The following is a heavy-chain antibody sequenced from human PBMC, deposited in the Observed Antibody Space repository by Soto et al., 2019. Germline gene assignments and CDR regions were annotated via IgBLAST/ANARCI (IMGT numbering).Heavy chain of an antibody. CDR1: GGSISSSSYY. V-gene: IGHV4-39*01. Sequence: QLQLQESGPGLVKPSETLSLTCTVSGGSISSSSYYWGWIRQPPGKGLEWIGSIYYSGSTYYNQSLKSRVTISVDTSKNQFSLKLSSVTAADTAVYYCARIPHFERVGATGGHDYWGQGTLVTVSS. J-gene: IGHJ4*02. D-gene: IGHD1-26*01. CDR3: ARIPHFERVGATGGHDY. CDR2: IYYSGST.